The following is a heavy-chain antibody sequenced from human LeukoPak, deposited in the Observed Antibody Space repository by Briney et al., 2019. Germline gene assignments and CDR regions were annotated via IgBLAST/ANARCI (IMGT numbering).Heavy chain of an antibody. CDR1: GFTFSSYA. J-gene: IGHJ3*02. D-gene: IGHD6-13*01. V-gene: IGHV3-23*01. Sequence: GGSLRLSCAASGFTFSSYAMSWVRRAPGKGLEWVSAISGSGGSTYYADSVKGRFTISRDNSKNTLYLQMNSLRAEDTAVYYCAKDHSSSWFAHDAFDIWGQGTMVTVSS. CDR2: ISGSGGST. CDR3: AKDHSSSWFAHDAFDI.